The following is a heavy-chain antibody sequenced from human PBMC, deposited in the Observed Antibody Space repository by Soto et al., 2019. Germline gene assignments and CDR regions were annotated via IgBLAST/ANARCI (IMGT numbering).Heavy chain of an antibody. CDR3: ARLEGGGYRVFDY. V-gene: IGHV4-39*01. CDR2: IYYSGST. J-gene: IGHJ4*02. CDR1: GGSISSSSYY. D-gene: IGHD5-12*01. Sequence: SETLSLTCTVSGGSISSSSYYWGWIRQPPGKGLEWIGSIYYSGSTYYNPSLKSRVTISVDTSKNQFSLKLSSVTAADTAVYYCARLEGGGYRVFDYWGQGTLVTVSS.